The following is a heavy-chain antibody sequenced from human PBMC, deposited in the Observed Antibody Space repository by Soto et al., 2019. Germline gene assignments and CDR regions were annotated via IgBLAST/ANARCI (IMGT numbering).Heavy chain of an antibody. Sequence: QVQLVGSGGGVVQPRRSLSVSCAASGFTFRSYGMHWVRQAPGNGLEWVAVIWYDGSNKYYADSVKGRFTISRDNSKNTLYLQMNSLRAEDTAVYYCARAQSAQHSSSSDSDYWGQGTLVTVSS. CDR2: IWYDGSNK. D-gene: IGHD6-6*01. CDR3: ARAQSAQHSSSSDSDY. CDR1: GFTFRSYG. J-gene: IGHJ4*02. V-gene: IGHV3-33*01.